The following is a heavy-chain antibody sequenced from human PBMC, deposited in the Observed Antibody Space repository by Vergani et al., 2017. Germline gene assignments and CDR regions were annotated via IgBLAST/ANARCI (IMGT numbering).Heavy chain of an antibody. CDR2: IYYSGST. CDR1: GGSISSGGYY. D-gene: IGHD3-3*01. V-gene: IGHV4-31*03. CDR3: ARVVTIIGVVIDY. J-gene: IGHJ4*02. Sequence: QVQLQESGPGLVKPSQTLSLTCTVSGGSISSGGYYLSWIRQPPGKRLEWIGYIYYSGSTYYNSSLKSRVTISVDTSKNQFSLKLSSVTAADTAVHYCARVVTIIGVVIDYWGQGTLVTVSS.